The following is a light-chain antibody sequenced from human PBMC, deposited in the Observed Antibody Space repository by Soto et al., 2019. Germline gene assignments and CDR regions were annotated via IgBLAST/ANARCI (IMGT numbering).Light chain of an antibody. J-gene: IGKJ1*01. CDR1: QSIGSW. Sequence: DIQMTQSPSTLCASVGDRFTIICRASQSIGSWLAWYQQKPGTAPKVLIYHASNLQSGVPSRFSGSGSGTEFTLTISSLQPDDFATYYCQQYNSYSFGQGTKVDIK. V-gene: IGKV1-5*02. CDR3: QQYNSYS. CDR2: HAS.